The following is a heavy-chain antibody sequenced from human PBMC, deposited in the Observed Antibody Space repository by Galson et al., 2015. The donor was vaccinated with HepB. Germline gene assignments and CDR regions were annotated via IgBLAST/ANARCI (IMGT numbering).Heavy chain of an antibody. V-gene: IGHV1-24*01. CDR2: FDPEDGET. J-gene: IGHJ4*02. D-gene: IGHD3-10*01. CDR1: GYTLTELS. CDR3: ATDLDRGRGSYALGY. Sequence: SVKVSCKVSGYTLTELSMHWVRQAPGKGLEWMGGFDPEDGETIYAQKFQGRVTMTEGTSTDTAYMELSSLRSEDTAVYYCATDLDRGRGSYALGYWGQGTLVTVSS.